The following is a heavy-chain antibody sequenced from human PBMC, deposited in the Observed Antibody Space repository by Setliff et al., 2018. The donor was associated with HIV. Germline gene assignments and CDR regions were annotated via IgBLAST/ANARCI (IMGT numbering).Heavy chain of an antibody. J-gene: IGHJ4*02. CDR1: GYTFTSYD. V-gene: IGHV1-8*02. CDR3: ARGYPRPIDH. Sequence: GASVKVSCKASGYTFTSYDINWVRQATGQGLEWMGWMTPNSGNTVYAQNFQGRVTMTRNTSISTAYVELSSLRSEDTAVYYCARGYPRPIDHWGQGTLVTVSS. CDR2: MTPNSGNT.